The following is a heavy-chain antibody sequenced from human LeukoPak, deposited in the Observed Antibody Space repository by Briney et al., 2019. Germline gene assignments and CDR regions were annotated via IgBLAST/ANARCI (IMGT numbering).Heavy chain of an antibody. CDR2: IYYSGST. CDR1: GGSVSSGSYY. Sequence: PSETLSLTCTVSGGSVSSGSYYWSWIRQPPGKGLEWIGYIYYSGSTNYNPSLKSRVTISVDTSKNQFSLKLSSVTAADTAVYYCARARPREDAFDIWGRGTMVTVSS. V-gene: IGHV4-61*01. CDR3: ARARPREDAFDI. J-gene: IGHJ3*02.